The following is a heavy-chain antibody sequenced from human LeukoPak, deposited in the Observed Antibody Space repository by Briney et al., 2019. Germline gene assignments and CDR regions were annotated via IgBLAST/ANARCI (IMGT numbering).Heavy chain of an antibody. J-gene: IGHJ3*02. CDR2: INAYNHGT. V-gene: IGHV1-18*01. CDR1: GYTFTSYG. D-gene: IGHD1-26*01. Sequence: ASVKVSCKASGYTFTSYGITWVRQAPGQGLEWMGWINAYNHGTNYAQKLQGRVTMTTDASTSTAYMELRSLRSDDTAVYYCARVCQCGSYFAESDAFDIWGQGTMVTVSS. CDR3: ARVCQCGSYFAESDAFDI.